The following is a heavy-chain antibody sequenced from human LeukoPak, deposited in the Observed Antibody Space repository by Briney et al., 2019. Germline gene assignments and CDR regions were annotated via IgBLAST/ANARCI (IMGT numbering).Heavy chain of an antibody. D-gene: IGHD3-3*01. CDR3: ARSPGPDPAWSYFDY. J-gene: IGHJ4*02. Sequence: PGGSLRLSCAASGFTFSDCTMHWVRQAPGKGPEYVSSISSSGGSTYYANSVKGRFTISRDNSRNTLDLQMGSLRAEDMAVYYCARSPGPDPAWSYFDYCGQGTLDTVFS. CDR1: GFTFSDCT. V-gene: IGHV3-64*01. CDR2: ISSSGGST.